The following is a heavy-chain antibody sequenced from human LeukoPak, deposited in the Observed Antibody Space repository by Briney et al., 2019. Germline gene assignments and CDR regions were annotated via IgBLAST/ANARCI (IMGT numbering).Heavy chain of an antibody. CDR3: ARDQTQIWFGEGLWYFDY. V-gene: IGHV1-46*01. CDR1: GYTFTNYY. Sequence: ASVKVSCKASGYTFTNYYIHWVRQAPGQGLECMGIINPSGGSTSYAQKFQGRVTMTTDTSTSTAYMELRSLRSDDTAVYYCARDQTQIWFGEGLWYFDYWGQGTLVTVSS. D-gene: IGHD3-10*01. J-gene: IGHJ4*02. CDR2: INPSGGST.